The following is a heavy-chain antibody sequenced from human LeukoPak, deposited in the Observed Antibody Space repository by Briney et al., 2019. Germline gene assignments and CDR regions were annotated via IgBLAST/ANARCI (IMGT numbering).Heavy chain of an antibody. Sequence: GASVKVSCKASGYTFTNYDINWVRQTTGQGPEWMGWMNPKSGSTGYAQKFQDRVITTRNTSISTAYMELSSLRSEDTAIYYCARGYHSSSWYINWFDPWGQGTLVTVSS. V-gene: IGHV1-8*01. CDR2: MNPKSGST. CDR1: GYTFTNYD. D-gene: IGHD6-13*01. CDR3: ARGYHSSSWYINWFDP. J-gene: IGHJ5*02.